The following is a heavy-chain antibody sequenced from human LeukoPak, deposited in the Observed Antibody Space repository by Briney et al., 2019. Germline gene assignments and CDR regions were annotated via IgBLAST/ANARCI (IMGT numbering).Heavy chain of an antibody. CDR1: GFTFSSYA. V-gene: IGHV3-15*01. Sequence: PGGSLRLSCAASGFTFSSYAMHWVRQAPGKGLEWVGRIKSKTDGGTTDYAAPVKGRFTISRDDSKNTLYLQMNSLKTEDTAVYYCTTDKSLPYTAISWFDPWGQGTLVTVSS. CDR2: IKSKTDGGTT. D-gene: IGHD5-18*01. CDR3: TTDKSLPYTAISWFDP. J-gene: IGHJ5*02.